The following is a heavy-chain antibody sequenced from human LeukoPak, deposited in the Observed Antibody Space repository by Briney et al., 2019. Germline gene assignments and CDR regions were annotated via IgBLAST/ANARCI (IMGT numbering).Heavy chain of an antibody. CDR3: ARHGYCSGGSCYWDY. J-gene: IGHJ4*02. V-gene: IGHV4-59*08. Sequence: PSETLSLTCIVSGGSISPYYWSWIRQPPGRGLEWIAYIYYSVSTSYNPSLKSRVAISVDTSNNEVSLKLSSVTAADTAVYYCARHGYCSGGSCYWDYWGQGTLVTVSS. D-gene: IGHD2-15*01. CDR1: GGSISPYY. CDR2: IYYSVST.